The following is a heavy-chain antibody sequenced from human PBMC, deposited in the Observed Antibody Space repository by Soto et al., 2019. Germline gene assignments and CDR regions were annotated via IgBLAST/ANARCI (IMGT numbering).Heavy chain of an antibody. Sequence: ASVKVSCKASGYTFTSYAMHWVRQAPGQRLEWMGWINAGNGNTKYSQKFQGRVTITRDTSASTAYMELSSLRSEDTAVYYCARFRDYDFWSGYSNDYYYYYMDVWGKGTTVTVSS. CDR1: GYTFTSYA. V-gene: IGHV1-3*01. CDR2: INAGNGNT. D-gene: IGHD3-3*01. CDR3: ARFRDYDFWSGYSNDYYYYYMDV. J-gene: IGHJ6*03.